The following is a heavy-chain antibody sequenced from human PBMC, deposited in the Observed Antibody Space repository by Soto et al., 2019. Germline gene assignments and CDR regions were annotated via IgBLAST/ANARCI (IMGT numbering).Heavy chain of an antibody. V-gene: IGHV2-5*02. D-gene: IGHD1-26*01. CDR3: AHAYGGRSLY. CDR1: GFSLTTDRVG. CDR2: IYWDDSK. Sequence: QITLKESGPTLVKPTQTLTLTCTFSGFSLTTDRVGVGWIRQPPGEALEWLAVIYWDDSKTYRTSLESRLTITKDNSKNQVALTMTNIDSLDTATYYCAHAYGGRSLYWGQGTMVTVSS. J-gene: IGHJ4*02.